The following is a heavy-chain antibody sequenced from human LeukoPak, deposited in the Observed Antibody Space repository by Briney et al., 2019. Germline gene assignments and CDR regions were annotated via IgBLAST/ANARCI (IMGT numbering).Heavy chain of an antibody. CDR3: AREVGEMATTKGDY. CDR1: GGTFSSYA. CDR2: IIPILGIA. V-gene: IGHV1-69*04. J-gene: IGHJ4*02. Sequence: SVKVSCKASGGTFSSYAISWVRQAPGQGLEWMGRIIPILGIANYAQKFQGRVTITADKSTSTAYMELSSLRSEDTAVYYCAREVGEMATTKGDYWGQGTLVTVSS. D-gene: IGHD5-24*01.